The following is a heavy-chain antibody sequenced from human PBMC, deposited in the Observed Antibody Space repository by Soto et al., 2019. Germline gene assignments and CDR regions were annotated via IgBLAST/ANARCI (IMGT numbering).Heavy chain of an antibody. D-gene: IGHD5-12*01. V-gene: IGHV1-3*04. CDR2: IDTGSGNR. CDR1: GYTFSSHA. J-gene: IGHJ5*01. CDR3: ARELYSGYGNNWFDS. Sequence: ASVKVSCKASGYTFSSHAMHWVRQAPGQRPEWMGWIDTGSGNRKYSQKFQGRVTFTRETSATTAYMELSSLRSEDTAVYYCARELYSGYGNNWFDSWGQGTLVTVSS.